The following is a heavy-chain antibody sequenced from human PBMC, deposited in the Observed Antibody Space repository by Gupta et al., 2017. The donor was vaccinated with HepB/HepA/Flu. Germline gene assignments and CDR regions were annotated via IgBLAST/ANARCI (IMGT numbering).Heavy chain of an antibody. CDR2: ISYDGSRV. Sequence: VPLVESGGGLVQPGRSLRLSCVGSGFTFNSYAIHWVRQAPGKGLARVALISYDGSRVNYADSVEVRFTIARDDSKKTVVREMNNLRLAYTAVYYCAKTRYSGSLNDFDLWGQGTRVTVS. CDR1: GFTFNSYA. J-gene: IGHJ4*02. D-gene: IGHD1-26*01. CDR3: AKTRYSGSLNDFDL. V-gene: IGHV3-30*04.